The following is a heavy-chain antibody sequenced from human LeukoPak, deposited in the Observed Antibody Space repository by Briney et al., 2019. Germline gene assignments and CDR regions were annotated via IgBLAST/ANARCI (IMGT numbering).Heavy chain of an antibody. CDR3: Y. V-gene: IGHV3-23*01. CDR2: FDGNGPNT. Sequence: GGSLRLSCAASGFTFSSFAMTWVRQAPGKGLEWVSGFDGNGPNTYYADSVKGRWTISRDTSKNTLYLQMNSLRAEDTAVYFDYWGQGTLVTVSS. J-gene: IGHJ4*02. CDR1: GFTFSSFA.